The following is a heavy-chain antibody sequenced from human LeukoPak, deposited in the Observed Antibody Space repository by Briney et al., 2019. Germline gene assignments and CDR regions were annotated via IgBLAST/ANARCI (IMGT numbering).Heavy chain of an antibody. CDR3: ARDSSSWVSSFDY. CDR1: GGSFSGYY. V-gene: IGHV4-34*01. Sequence: PSETLSLTCAVYGGSFSGYYWSWIRQPPGKGLEWIGEINRSGSTNYNPSLKSRVTISVDTSKNQFSLKLSSVTAADTAVYYCARDSSSWVSSFDYWGQGTLVTVSS. CDR2: INRSGST. D-gene: IGHD6-13*01. J-gene: IGHJ4*02.